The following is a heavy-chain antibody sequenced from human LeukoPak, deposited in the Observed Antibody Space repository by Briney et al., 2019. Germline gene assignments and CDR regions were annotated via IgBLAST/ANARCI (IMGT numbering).Heavy chain of an antibody. D-gene: IGHD2-15*01. CDR1: GSTFSGYC. CDR2: INQHGSER. J-gene: IGHJ5*02. CDR3: DRGGGCS. Sequence: GGSLRLSCAASGSTFSGYCMMWVRQAPGKGLEWVANINQHGSERYFADSVKGRFTISRDNAKNLLYLQMNSLRAEDTAVYYCDRGGGCSWGQGTLVTVSS. V-gene: IGHV3-7*01.